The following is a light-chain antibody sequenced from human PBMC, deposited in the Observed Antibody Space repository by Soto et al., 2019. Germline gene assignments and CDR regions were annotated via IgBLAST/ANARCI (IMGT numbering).Light chain of an antibody. CDR2: GDN. CDR3: SSYGGRNIII. CDR1: SSNIGAGYD. Sequence: QSVLTQPPSVSGAPGQRVTVSCSGTSSNIGAGYDVHWYQQFPGTAPKLLIYGDNNRPSGVPDRFSGSKSGTSASLAITGLQAEDEADYYCSSYGGRNIIIFGGGTKLTVL. J-gene: IGLJ2*01. V-gene: IGLV1-40*01.